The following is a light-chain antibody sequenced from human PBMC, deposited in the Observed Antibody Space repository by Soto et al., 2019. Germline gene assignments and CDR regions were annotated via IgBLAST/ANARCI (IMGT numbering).Light chain of an antibody. CDR3: QQYYSFPWT. CDR2: AAS. V-gene: IGKV1-27*01. Sequence: DFQMTQSPSSLSASVGDRVTITCRASQGIGNYLAWYQQKPGKVPNLLISAASTLQSGIPSRFSGSGSGTDFTLTISCLQSEDFATYYCQQYYSFPWTFGQGTKVDIK. J-gene: IGKJ1*01. CDR1: QGIGNY.